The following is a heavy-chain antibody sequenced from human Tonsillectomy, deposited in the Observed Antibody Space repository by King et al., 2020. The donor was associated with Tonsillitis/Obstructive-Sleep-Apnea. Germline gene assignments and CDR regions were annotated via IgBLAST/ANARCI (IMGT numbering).Heavy chain of an antibody. D-gene: IGHD4-17*01. CDR3: AHNRGQTTRGPFDY. J-gene: IGHJ4*02. CDR1: GFSLSTSGVG. CDR2: IYWDDDK. V-gene: IGHV2-5*02. Sequence: TLKESGPTLVKPTQTLTLTCTFSGFSLSTSGVGVGWIRQPPGKALEWLALIYWDDDKRYSPSLKSRLTITKDTSKNQVVLTMTNMDPVDTATYYCAHNRGQTTRGPFDYWGQGTLVTVSS.